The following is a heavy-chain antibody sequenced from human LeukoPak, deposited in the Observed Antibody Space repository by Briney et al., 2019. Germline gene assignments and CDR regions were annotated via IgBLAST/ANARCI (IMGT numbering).Heavy chain of an antibody. CDR2: INHSGST. Sequence: SETLSLTCAVYGGSFSGYYWSWIRQPPGKGLEWIGEINHSGSTNYDPSLKSRVTISVDTSKNQFSLKLSSVTAADTAVYYCARGHDYGDYDYWGQGTLVTVSS. V-gene: IGHV4-34*01. J-gene: IGHJ4*02. CDR3: ARGHDYGDYDY. CDR1: GGSFSGYY. D-gene: IGHD4-17*01.